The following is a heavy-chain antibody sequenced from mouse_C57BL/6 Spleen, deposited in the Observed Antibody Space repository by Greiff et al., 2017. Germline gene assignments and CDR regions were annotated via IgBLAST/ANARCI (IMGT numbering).Heavy chain of an antibody. D-gene: IGHD2-4*01. CDR1: GYTFTSYW. V-gene: IGHV1-59*01. Sequence: VQLQQPGAELVRPGTSVKLSCKASGYTFTSYWMHWVKQRPGQGLEWIGVIDPSTSYTNYNQKFKGKATLTVDTSSSTAYMQLSSLTSEDSAVYYCAKEDDYDEGFSYWGPGTLVTVSA. J-gene: IGHJ3*01. CDR3: AKEDDYDEGFSY. CDR2: IDPSTSYT.